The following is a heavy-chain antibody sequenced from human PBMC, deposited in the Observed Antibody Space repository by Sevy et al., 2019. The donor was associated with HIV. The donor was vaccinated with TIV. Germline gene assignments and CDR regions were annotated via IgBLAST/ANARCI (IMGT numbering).Heavy chain of an antibody. CDR2: IRYDGSTK. V-gene: IGHV3-30*02. D-gene: IGHD3-10*01. Sequence: LSLTCAASGFTFRSYGMHRVRQAPGKGLEWVAFIRYDGSTKYYADSVKGRFTISRDNSKNTLYLQMNSLRAEDTAIYYCAKGLGMVQGALLSEDIWGQGTMVTVSS. J-gene: IGHJ3*02. CDR3: AKGLGMVQGALLSEDI. CDR1: GFTFRSYG.